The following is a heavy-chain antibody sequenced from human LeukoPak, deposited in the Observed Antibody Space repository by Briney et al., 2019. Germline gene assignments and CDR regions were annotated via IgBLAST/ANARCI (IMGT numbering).Heavy chain of an antibody. D-gene: IGHD2-2*01. CDR3: ARAACTTTRCYEVDLDNYYLDF. V-gene: IGHV4-39*07. CDR2: IYYSGST. J-gene: IGHJ4*02. Sequence: SETLSLTCTVSGGSISSSSYYWGWIRQPPGKGLEWIGSIYYSGSTYYNPSLKSRVTISVDTSKNQFSLKLSSVTAADTAVYYCARAACTTTRCYEVDLDNYYLDFWGQGTQVTVSS. CDR1: GGSISSSSYY.